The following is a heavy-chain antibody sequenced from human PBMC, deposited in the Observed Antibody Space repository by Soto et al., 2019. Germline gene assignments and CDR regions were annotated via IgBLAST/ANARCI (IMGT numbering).Heavy chain of an antibody. Sequence: GGSLRLSCAASGFTFSNAWMSWVRQAPGKGLEWVGRIKSKTDGGTTDYAAPVKGRFTISRDDSKNTLYLQMNSLKTEDTAVYYCTTDYVLRFFHPLNYMDVWGKGTTVTVSS. D-gene: IGHD3-3*01. J-gene: IGHJ6*03. V-gene: IGHV3-15*01. CDR3: TTDYVLRFFHPLNYMDV. CDR1: GFTFSNAW. CDR2: IKSKTDGGTT.